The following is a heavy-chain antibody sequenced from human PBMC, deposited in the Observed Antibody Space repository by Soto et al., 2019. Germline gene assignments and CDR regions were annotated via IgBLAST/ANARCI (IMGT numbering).Heavy chain of an antibody. CDR2: ISAYNGNT. CDR1: GYTFTSYG. J-gene: IGHJ3*02. CDR3: ARGGALRYFDWGEVDWSFDT. Sequence: QVQLVQSGAEVKKPGASVKVSCKASGYTFTSYGISWVRQAPGQGLEWMGWISAYNGNTNYAQKLQGRVTMTTDTSTRKAYRELRSLRSDETAVYYCARGGALRYFDWGEVDWSFDTWGQGTMVTVSS. D-gene: IGHD3-9*01. V-gene: IGHV1-18*01.